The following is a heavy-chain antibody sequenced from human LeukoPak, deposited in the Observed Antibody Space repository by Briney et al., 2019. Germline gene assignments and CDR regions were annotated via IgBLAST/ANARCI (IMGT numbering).Heavy chain of an antibody. CDR1: VCTFSSYA. Sequence: ASVTVSCQPSVCTFSSYAISWVRQAPGQGLEWMGGIIPIFGTANYAQKFQGRVTITADESTSTAYMELSSLRSEDTAVYYCANLQCSSTSCYEGSLGYFDYWGQGTLVTVSS. V-gene: IGHV1-69*13. CDR3: ANLQCSSTSCYEGSLGYFDY. D-gene: IGHD2-2*01. CDR2: IIPIFGTA. J-gene: IGHJ4*02.